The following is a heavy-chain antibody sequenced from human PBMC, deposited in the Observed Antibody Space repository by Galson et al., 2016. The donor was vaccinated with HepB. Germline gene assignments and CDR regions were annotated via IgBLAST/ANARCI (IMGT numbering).Heavy chain of an antibody. CDR2: ISTHNGNK. CDR3: AREANDFRGLSDP. Sequence: QSGAEVKKPGESLRISCKASGYTFSKHGISWMRQAPGQGLEWMGWISTHNGNKYHLQKFQGRLTLTTDTLTSTAYMELTSLRSDDTAIYFCAREANDFRGLSDPWGQGTLVTVSS. CDR1: GYTFSKHG. D-gene: IGHD3-3*01. V-gene: IGHV1-18*01. J-gene: IGHJ5*02.